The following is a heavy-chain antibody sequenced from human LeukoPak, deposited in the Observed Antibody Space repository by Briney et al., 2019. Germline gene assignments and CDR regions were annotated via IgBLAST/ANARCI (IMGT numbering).Heavy chain of an antibody. J-gene: IGHJ4*02. CDR2: ISGSGITT. V-gene: IGHV3-23*01. Sequence: GSLRLSCAASGFTFSNYVMGWVRQPPGEGLQWVSVISGSGITTYYARSVKGRFTISRDNSKNTLYLQMNNLRAEDTAIYYCAKTGLYSSSSRGYFDYWGRGTLVTVSS. CDR3: AKTGLYSSSSRGYFDY. D-gene: IGHD6-6*01. CDR1: GFTFSNYV.